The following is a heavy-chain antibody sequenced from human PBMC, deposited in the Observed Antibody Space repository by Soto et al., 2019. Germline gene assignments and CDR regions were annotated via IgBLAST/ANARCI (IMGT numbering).Heavy chain of an antibody. CDR1: GITFSSYA. Sequence: GGSLRLSCAASGITFSSYAMTWVRQAPGKGLEWVSSISGGGEFTSYADSVKGRFTISRDNSKSTVYLQMDSLRAEDTALYYCAKDLVGIAYFDIIAYWGQGALVTVSS. CDR2: ISGGGEFT. CDR3: AKDLVGIAYFDIIAY. V-gene: IGHV3-23*01. D-gene: IGHD3-22*01. J-gene: IGHJ4*02.